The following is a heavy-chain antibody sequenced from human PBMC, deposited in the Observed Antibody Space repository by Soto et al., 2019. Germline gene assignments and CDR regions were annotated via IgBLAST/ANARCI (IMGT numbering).Heavy chain of an antibody. CDR3: ASFIVATSRPEAP. D-gene: IGHD5-12*01. CDR2: IYSGGST. J-gene: IGHJ5*02. CDR1: GFTVSSNY. Sequence: GGSLRLSCAASGFTVSSNYMSWVRQAPGKGLEWVSVIYSGGSTYYADSVKGRFTISRDNSKNTLYLQMNSLRAEDTAVYYCASFIVATSRPEAPWGQGTLVTVSS. V-gene: IGHV3-53*01.